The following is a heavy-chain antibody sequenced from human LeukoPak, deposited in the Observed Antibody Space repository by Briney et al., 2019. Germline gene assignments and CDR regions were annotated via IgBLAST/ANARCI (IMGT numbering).Heavy chain of an antibody. CDR2: IIPIFCTA. D-gene: IGHD7-27*01. Sequence: SVKVSCKASVGTLSIYSIIWVRQAPGQGREWMGRIIPIFCTANYAQQFQGRVTISTDESTSTAYMELSSLRSEDTAVYYCARDLTDRSDYWGQGPLVTVSS. CDR3: ARDLTDRSDY. CDR1: VGTLSIYS. V-gene: IGHV1-69*05. J-gene: IGHJ4*02.